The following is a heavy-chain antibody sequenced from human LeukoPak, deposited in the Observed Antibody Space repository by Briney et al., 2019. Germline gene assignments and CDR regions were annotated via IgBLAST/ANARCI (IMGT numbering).Heavy chain of an antibody. J-gene: IGHJ4*02. CDR2: MNPNSGNT. V-gene: IGHV1-8*01. CDR3: ARIAAAGNRRLNY. Sequence: GASVKVSCKASGYTFTSCDINWVRQATGQGLEWMGWMNPNSGNTGYAQKFQGRIIVSRNTSISTAYMELSSLTSEDTAIYYCARIAAAGNRRLNYWGQGTLVTVAS. CDR1: GYTFTSCD. D-gene: IGHD6-13*01.